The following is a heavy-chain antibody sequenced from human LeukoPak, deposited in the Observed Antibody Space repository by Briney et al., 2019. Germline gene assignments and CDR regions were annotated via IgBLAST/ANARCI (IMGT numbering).Heavy chain of an antibody. CDR3: ARRRGNYLGGPIWFDS. V-gene: IGHV5-51*01. Sequence: GESLKISCKGSGYRFISYWIGWVRQMPGKGLAWMGVIYPGDSDTRYSPSLQGQVTISADKSISTAYLQWSSLKASDTAIYYCARRRGNYLGGPIWFDSWGQGTLVTVSS. CDR1: GYRFISYW. CDR2: IYPGDSDT. D-gene: IGHD3-16*01. J-gene: IGHJ5*01.